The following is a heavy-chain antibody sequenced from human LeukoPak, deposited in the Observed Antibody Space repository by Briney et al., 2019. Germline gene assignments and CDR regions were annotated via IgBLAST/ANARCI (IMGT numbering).Heavy chain of an antibody. CDR1: GGSISSGGYY. CDR2: IYHSGST. Sequence: SQTLSLTCTVSGGSISSGGYYWSWIRQPPGKGLEWIGYIYHSGSTYYNPSLKSRVTISVDRSKNQFSLKLSSVTAADTAVYYCARSNWNYERTVPDWYFDLWGRGTLVTVSS. V-gene: IGHV4-30-2*01. D-gene: IGHD1-7*01. J-gene: IGHJ2*01. CDR3: ARSNWNYERTVPDWYFDL.